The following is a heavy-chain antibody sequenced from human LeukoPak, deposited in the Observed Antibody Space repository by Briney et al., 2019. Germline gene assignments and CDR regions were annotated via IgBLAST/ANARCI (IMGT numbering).Heavy chain of an antibody. CDR3: ARKGSSWYSHYGMDV. CDR1: GYTFTSYG. J-gene: IGHJ6*02. V-gene: IGHV1-18*01. D-gene: IGHD6-13*01. CDR2: ISAYNGNT. Sequence: ASVKVSCKASGYTFTSYGISGVRQAPGQGLEWMGWISAYNGNTNYAQKLQGRVTMTTDTSTSTAYMELRSLRSDDTAVYYCARKGSSWYSHYGMDVWGQGTTVTVSS.